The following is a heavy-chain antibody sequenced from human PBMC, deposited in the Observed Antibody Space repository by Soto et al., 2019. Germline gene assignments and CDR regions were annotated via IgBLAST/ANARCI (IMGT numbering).Heavy chain of an antibody. J-gene: IGHJ6*03. V-gene: IGHV1-18*01. CDR1: GYTFTSYG. Sequence: ASVKVSCKASGYTFTSYGISWVRQAPGQGLEWMGWISAYNGNTNYAQKLQGRVTMTTDTSTSTAYMELRSLRSDDTAVYYCASTPMVRGVIIPAPHNVDYYYYMDVWGKGTTVTVSS. CDR2: ISAYNGNT. D-gene: IGHD3-10*01. CDR3: ASTPMVRGVIIPAPHNVDYYYYMDV.